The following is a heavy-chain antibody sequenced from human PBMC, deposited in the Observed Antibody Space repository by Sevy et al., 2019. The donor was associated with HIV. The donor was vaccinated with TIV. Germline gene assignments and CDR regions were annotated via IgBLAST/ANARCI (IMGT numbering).Heavy chain of an antibody. CDR3: ARMGDYFDTSGYYPLKY. CDR2: INPKTGGT. Sequence: ASVKVSCKASGYTFTGHYIHWLRQAPGQGLEWMGWINPKTGGTYFAKKFQDTVTLTTGTSITTVYLELSGLRFDDTAVYYCARMGDYFDTSGYYPLKYWGQGTLVTVSS. D-gene: IGHD3-22*01. V-gene: IGHV1-2*02. CDR1: GYTFTGHY. J-gene: IGHJ4*02.